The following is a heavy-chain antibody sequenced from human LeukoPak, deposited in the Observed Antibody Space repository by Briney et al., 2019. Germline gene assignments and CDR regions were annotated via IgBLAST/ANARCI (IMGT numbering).Heavy chain of an antibody. D-gene: IGHD3-22*01. J-gene: IGHJ4*02. CDR1: GYTFTSYG. Sequence: AASVKVSCKASGYTFTSYGISWVRQAPGQGLEWMGWISAYNGNTNYAQKLQGRVTMTTDTSTSTAYMELRSLRSDDTAVYYCARDVGSGYSMDYYFDYWGQGTLVTVSS. CDR3: ARDVGSGYSMDYYFDY. CDR2: ISAYNGNT. V-gene: IGHV1-18*01.